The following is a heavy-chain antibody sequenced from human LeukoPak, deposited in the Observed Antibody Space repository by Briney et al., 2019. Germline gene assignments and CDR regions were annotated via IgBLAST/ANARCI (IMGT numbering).Heavy chain of an antibody. CDR3: AGGRERDPDY. CDR2: INHSGSS. D-gene: IGHD1-1*01. V-gene: IGHV4-34*01. CDR1: GGSFSGYY. J-gene: IGHJ4*02. Sequence: SETLSLTCAVYGGSFSGYYWSWIRQPPGKGLEWIGEINHSGSSNYNPSLKSRVTISVDTSKNQFSLKLSSVTAADTAVYYCAGGRERDPDYWGQGTLVTVSS.